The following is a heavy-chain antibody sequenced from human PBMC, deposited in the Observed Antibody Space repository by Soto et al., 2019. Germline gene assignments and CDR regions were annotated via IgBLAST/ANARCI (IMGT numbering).Heavy chain of an antibody. CDR2: ISAYNGNT. CDR1: GYTFINYG. CDR3: ARDPPPPDY. V-gene: IGHV1-18*01. J-gene: IGHJ4*02. Sequence: ASVKVSCKTSGYTFINYGISWVRQAPGQGLEWMGWISAYNGNTNYAQKIQGRVTMTTDTSTSTAYMELRSLRSDDTAVYYCARDPPPPDYWGQGTLVTVSS.